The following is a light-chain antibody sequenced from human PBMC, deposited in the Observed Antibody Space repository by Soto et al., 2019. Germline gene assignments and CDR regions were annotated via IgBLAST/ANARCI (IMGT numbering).Light chain of an antibody. CDR3: GTWDTSLGAVV. J-gene: IGLJ2*01. Sequence: QSALTQPPSVSAAPGQKVTISCSGSSSNIGNNYMSWYQQLPGTAPKLLIYENNKRPSGIPDRFSGSKSGTSATLGITGLQTGDEAGYFCGTWDTSLGAVVFGGGTKLTVL. V-gene: IGLV1-51*02. CDR1: SSNIGNNY. CDR2: ENN.